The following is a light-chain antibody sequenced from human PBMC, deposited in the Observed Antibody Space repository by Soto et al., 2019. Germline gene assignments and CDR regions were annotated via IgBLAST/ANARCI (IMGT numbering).Light chain of an antibody. Sequence: DIVMTQSPDSLAVSLGERATINCKSSRSILSSSNNKNDLAWYQQKPGQPPRLLIYWASTRESGVPDRFSGSGSGTDFTLTISSLQAEDVAVYYCQQYYSSPFTFGPGTKVDIK. V-gene: IGKV4-1*01. CDR2: WAS. CDR1: RSILSSSNNKND. CDR3: QQYYSSPFT. J-gene: IGKJ3*01.